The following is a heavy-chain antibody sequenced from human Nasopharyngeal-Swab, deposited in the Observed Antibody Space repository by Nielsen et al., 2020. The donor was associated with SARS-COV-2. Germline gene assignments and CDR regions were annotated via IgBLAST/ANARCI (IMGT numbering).Heavy chain of an antibody. D-gene: IGHD1-1*01. J-gene: IGHJ4*02. Sequence: VRQAPGKGLEWVALISYDGSVKYYADSVKGRFTIARGNSQNTLYLQMNSLRPEDTALYYCAKPPDSGVAERYFDYWGQGTLVTVSS. CDR2: ISYDGSVK. CDR3: AKPPDSGVAERYFDY. V-gene: IGHV3-30*18.